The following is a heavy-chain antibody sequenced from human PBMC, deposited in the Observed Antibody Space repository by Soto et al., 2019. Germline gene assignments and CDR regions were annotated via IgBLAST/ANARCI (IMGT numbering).Heavy chain of an antibody. CDR2: ISYDGSDK. V-gene: IGHV3-30*03. J-gene: IGHJ4*02. Sequence: GGSLRLSCAGSGFPFTSYGMHWVREGPDKGLEWVAVISYDGSDKYYADSVKGRFTISRDNSKNMLYLQMNSLRPEDTALYYCVGGQYYFDYRGQGTLVTVSS. CDR1: GFPFTSYG. D-gene: IGHD3-10*01. CDR3: VGGQYYFDY.